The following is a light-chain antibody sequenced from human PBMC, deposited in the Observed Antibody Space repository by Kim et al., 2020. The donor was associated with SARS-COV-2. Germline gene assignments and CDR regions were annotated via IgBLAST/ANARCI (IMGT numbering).Light chain of an antibody. J-gene: IGKJ2*01. Sequence: IELTQSPGTLSLYPGERATLSCRASQSVNSNYLAWYQQKPGQAPRLLIYNTSNRATGIPDRFSGSGSGTDFTLTISRLEPEDFAVYYCQQYVSSHTFGQGTKLEI. V-gene: IGKV3-20*01. CDR3: QQYVSSHT. CDR1: QSVNSNY. CDR2: NTS.